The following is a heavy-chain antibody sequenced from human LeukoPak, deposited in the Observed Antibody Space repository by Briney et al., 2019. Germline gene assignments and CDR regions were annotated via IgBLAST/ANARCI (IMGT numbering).Heavy chain of an antibody. CDR1: LDSTTSNF. CDR3: AREILGGFNPGAY. J-gene: IGHJ4*02. V-gene: IGHV4-4*02. CDR2: IHRSGSP. D-gene: IGHD1-14*01. Sequence: SETLPLTCTVSLDSTTSNFWSWVRQPPGKGLEWIGEIHRSGSPNYNPSLQSRVTISIDRSRNQIVLELSSVTAADTAVYYCAREILGGFNPGAYWGQGILVTVSS.